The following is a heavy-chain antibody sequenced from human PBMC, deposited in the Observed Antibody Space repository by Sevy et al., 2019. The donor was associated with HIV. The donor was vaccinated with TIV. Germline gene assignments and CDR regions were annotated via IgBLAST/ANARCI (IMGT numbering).Heavy chain of an antibody. Sequence: GGSLRLSCAASGFTFDDYAMHWVRQAPGKGLEWVSGISWNRGSIGYAVSVKGRFTISRDNAKNSLYLQMNRSRAEDTASDYCAKFSYSTGSYYSSPHYYYYYGMDVWGQGTTVTVSS. V-gene: IGHV3-9*01. J-gene: IGHJ6*02. CDR3: AKFSYSTGSYYSSPHYYYYYGMDV. CDR2: ISWNRGSI. D-gene: IGHD3-10*01. CDR1: GFTFDDYA.